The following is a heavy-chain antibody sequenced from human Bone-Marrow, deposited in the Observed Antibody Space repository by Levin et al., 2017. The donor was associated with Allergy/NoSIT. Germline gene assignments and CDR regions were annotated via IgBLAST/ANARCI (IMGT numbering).Heavy chain of an antibody. CDR3: ARLIAVPGAFWYFAL. D-gene: IGHD6-19*01. CDR1: GVSISSDAYY. V-gene: IGHV4-39*01. CDR2: LYYSGGT. J-gene: IGHJ2*01. Sequence: SETLSLTCDVSGVSISSDAYYWGWIRQPPGKGPEWMGTLYYSGGTYDNPSLESRVTISGDTSKNQFFLQLRSVSDADTAVYYCARLIAVPGAFWYFALWGRGTLVTVSS.